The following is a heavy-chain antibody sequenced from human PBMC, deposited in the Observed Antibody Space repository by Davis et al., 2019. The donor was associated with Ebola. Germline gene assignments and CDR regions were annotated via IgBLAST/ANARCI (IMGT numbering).Heavy chain of an antibody. CDR2: ISSSSSYI. D-gene: IGHD3-3*01. J-gene: IGHJ4*02. CDR1: GFTFSSYS. Sequence: GESLKLSCAASGFTFSSYSMNWVRQAPGKGLEWVSSISSSSSYIYYADSVKGRFTISRDNAKNSLYLQMNSLRAEDTALYYCAKGGDVLRFLEWLSPRYYFDYWGQGTLVTVSS. V-gene: IGHV3-21*04. CDR3: AKGGDVLRFLEWLSPRYYFDY.